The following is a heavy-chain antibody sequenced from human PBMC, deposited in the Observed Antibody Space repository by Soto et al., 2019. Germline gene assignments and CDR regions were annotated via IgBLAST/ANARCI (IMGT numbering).Heavy chain of an antibody. Sequence: QVQLVQSGAEVKKPGSSVKVSCKASAGTFSSYTISWVRQSPGQGLEWMGRLIPILGIANYAQKFQGRVTNTADKPTSTAYMELSSLRSEDTAVYYCARVADYDDISGYRFDYWGQGTLVTVSS. V-gene: IGHV1-69*02. CDR3: ARVADYDDISGYRFDY. J-gene: IGHJ4*02. CDR1: AGTFSSYT. D-gene: IGHD3-22*01. CDR2: LIPILGIA.